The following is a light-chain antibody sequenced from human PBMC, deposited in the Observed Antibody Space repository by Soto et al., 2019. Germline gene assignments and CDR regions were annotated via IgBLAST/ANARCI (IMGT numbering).Light chain of an antibody. J-gene: IGKJ4*01. V-gene: IGKV1D-16*01. CDR3: QQYNIYPLT. Sequence: DVQMTQSPSSLSASVGDRVTITCRASQDINSYLAWYQQKPGNAPKSLIYAASSVQTGVPSRSSGSESGTDFTLTLSNLEPEDSATYYCQQYNIYPLTFGGGTKVAIK. CDR2: AAS. CDR1: QDINSY.